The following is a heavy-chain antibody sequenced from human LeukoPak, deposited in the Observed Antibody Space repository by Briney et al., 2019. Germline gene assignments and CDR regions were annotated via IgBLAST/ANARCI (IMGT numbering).Heavy chain of an antibody. CDR2: IYYSGST. Sequence: PSETLSLTCTVSGGSVSSGSYYWNWIRQPPGKGLEWIGYIYYSGSTNYNPSLNSRVTISLDTSKNQFSLKLSSVTAADTAVFCCARGYSSIRGWFDLWGQGTPVTVSS. D-gene: IGHD6-13*01. CDR3: ARGYSSIRGWFDL. J-gene: IGHJ5*02. CDR1: GGSVSSGSYY. V-gene: IGHV4-61*01.